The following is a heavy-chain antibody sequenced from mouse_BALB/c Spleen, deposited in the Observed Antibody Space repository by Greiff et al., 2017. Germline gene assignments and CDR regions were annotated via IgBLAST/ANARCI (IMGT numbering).Heavy chain of an antibody. V-gene: IGHV5-9*04. D-gene: IGHD2-12*01. CDR1: GFTFSSYT. J-gene: IGHJ2*01. Sequence: EVQGVESGGGLVKPGGSLKLSCAASGFTFSSYTMSWVRQTPEKRLEWVATISSGGGNTYYPDSVKGRFTISRDNAKNTLYLQMSSLRSEDTAMYYCARHVDVTYYFDYWGQGTTLTVSS. CDR3: ARHVDVTYYFDY. CDR2: ISSGGGNT.